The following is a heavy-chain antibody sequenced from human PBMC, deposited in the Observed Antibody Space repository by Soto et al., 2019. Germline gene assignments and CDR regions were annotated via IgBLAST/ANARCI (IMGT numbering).Heavy chain of an antibody. CDR2: IDYSGST. J-gene: IGHJ3*02. D-gene: IGHD3-16*02. CDR1: GGSISTGSYY. V-gene: IGHV4-39*01. CDR3: ARLYGLDAFGI. Sequence: ETLSLTCSVPGGSISTGSYYWGWIRQPPGKGLEWIGIIDYSGSTYYNPSLRSRVTISVDTSKNQFSLKLSSVTAADTAVYYCARLYGLDAFGIWGQGTMVTVSS.